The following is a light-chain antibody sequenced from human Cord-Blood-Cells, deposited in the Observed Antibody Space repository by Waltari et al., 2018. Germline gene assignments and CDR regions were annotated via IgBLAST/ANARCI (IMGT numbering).Light chain of an antibody. CDR1: QRVSSY. CDR3: QQRSNWPPAT. CDR2: DAS. Sequence: EIVLTQSPDTLSLSPGERATLSCRASQRVSSYLAWYQQKPGQAPRLLIYDASNRATGIPARFSGSGSGTDFTLTISSLEPEDFAVYYCQQRSNWPPATFGGGTKVEIK. V-gene: IGKV3-11*01. J-gene: IGKJ4*01.